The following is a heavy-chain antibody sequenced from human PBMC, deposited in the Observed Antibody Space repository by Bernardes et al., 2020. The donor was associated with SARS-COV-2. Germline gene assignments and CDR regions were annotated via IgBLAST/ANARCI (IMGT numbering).Heavy chain of an antibody. J-gene: IGHJ6*02. CDR3: ARCFSGSYSYGMDV. V-gene: IGHV3-7*03. CDR1: GFTFSSYW. Sequence: GWSLRLSCAASGFTFSSYWMSWVRQAPGKGLEWVAYIKQDGSEKYYVDSVKGRFTISRDNAKNSLYLQMNSLRAEDTAMYYCARCFSGSYSYGMDVWGQGTTVTVSS. CDR2: IKQDGSEK. D-gene: IGHD1-26*01.